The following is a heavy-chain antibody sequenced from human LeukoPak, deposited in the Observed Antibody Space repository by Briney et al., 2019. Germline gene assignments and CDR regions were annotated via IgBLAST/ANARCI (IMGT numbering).Heavy chain of an antibody. CDR2: IYPGDSDT. CDR1: RYNFTSYW. J-gene: IGHJ4*02. CDR3: VRQGGGIFHY. D-gene: IGHD2-15*01. V-gene: IGHV5-51*01. Sequence: ECLKISCKGSRYNFTSYWIGWVRQMPGKGLEWMGIIYPGDSDTTYSPSFQGQVTISADRSISTAYLQWSSLKASDTAMYYCVRQGGGIFHYWVQGTLVTVSS.